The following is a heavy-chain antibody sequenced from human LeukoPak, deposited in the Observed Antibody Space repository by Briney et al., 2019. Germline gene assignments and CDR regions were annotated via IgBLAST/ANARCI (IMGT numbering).Heavy chain of an antibody. D-gene: IGHD3-22*01. CDR1: GGSFSGYY. Sequence: PSETLSLTCAVYGGSFSGYYWSWIRQPPGKGLEWIGEINHSGSTNYNPSLKSRVTISVDTSKNQFSLKLSSVTAADTAVYYCARGRDYYDSSGYYRTKGIIDYWGQGTLVTVSS. CDR3: ARGRDYYDSSGYYRTKGIIDY. CDR2: INHSGST. J-gene: IGHJ4*02. V-gene: IGHV4-34*01.